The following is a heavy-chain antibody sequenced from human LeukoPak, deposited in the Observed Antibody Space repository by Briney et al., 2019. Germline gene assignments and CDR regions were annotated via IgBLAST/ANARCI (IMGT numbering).Heavy chain of an antibody. V-gene: IGHV1-46*01. Sequence: GASVKVSCKASGNTFTSHYVHWVRQAPGQGLEWMGIINPSGGSTTYALNFQGRVTMTGDTSTSTVYMELSSLRSEDTAVYYCARETVTATGLDYWGQGTLVTVSS. J-gene: IGHJ4*02. D-gene: IGHD2-21*02. CDR3: ARETVTATGLDY. CDR1: GNTFTSHY. CDR2: INPSGGST.